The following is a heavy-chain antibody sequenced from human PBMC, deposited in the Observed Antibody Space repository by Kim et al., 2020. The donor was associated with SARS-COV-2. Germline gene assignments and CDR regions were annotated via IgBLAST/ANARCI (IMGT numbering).Heavy chain of an antibody. Sequence: SETLSLTCTVSGGSISSSSYYWGWIRQPPGKGLEWIGSIYYSGSTYYNPSLKSRVTISVDTSKNQFSLKLSSVTAADTAVYYCASLAMIVVVSHAFDIWGQGTMVTVSS. D-gene: IGHD3-22*01. J-gene: IGHJ3*02. CDR2: IYYSGST. CDR1: GGSISSSSYY. V-gene: IGHV4-39*01. CDR3: ASLAMIVVVSHAFDI.